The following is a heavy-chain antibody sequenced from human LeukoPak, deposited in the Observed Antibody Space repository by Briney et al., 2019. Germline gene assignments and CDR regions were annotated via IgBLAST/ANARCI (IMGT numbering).Heavy chain of an antibody. Sequence: GGSLRLSCAASGFTFSSYGMHWVRQAPGKGLEWVAVIWYDGSNKYYADSVKGRFTISRDNSKNTLYLQMNSLRAEDTAVYYCARDKSGYYDSSGYSVGNWFDPWGQGTLVTVSS. V-gene: IGHV3-33*01. J-gene: IGHJ5*02. CDR1: GFTFSSYG. CDR3: ARDKSGYYDSSGYSVGNWFDP. D-gene: IGHD3-22*01. CDR2: IWYDGSNK.